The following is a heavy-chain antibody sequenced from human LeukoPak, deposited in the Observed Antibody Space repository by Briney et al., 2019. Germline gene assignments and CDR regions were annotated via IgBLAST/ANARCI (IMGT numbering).Heavy chain of an antibody. CDR1: GYTLTEFP. CDR3: ASGHEGVFDY. D-gene: IGHD3-10*01. CDR2: FGPAAADT. Sequence: GASVKVSCKVSGYTLTEFPMHWVRQAPGKGLEWMGSFGPAAADTIYTQMFQGRVTMTEDTSTDTAYMELSSLRSEDTAVYFCASGHEGVFDYWGQGILVTVSS. J-gene: IGHJ4*02. V-gene: IGHV1-24*01.